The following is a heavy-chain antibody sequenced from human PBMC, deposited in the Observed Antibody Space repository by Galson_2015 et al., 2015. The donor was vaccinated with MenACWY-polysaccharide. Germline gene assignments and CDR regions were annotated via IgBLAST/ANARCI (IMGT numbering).Heavy chain of an antibody. J-gene: IGHJ2*01. D-gene: IGHD6-13*01. V-gene: IGHV6-1*01. CDR3: AREVVYSSSWYGLDKQNWYFDL. CDR1: GDSVSSNSTA. Sequence: CAISGDSVSSNSTARNWIRQSPSRGLEWLGRTYYRSKWYNDYAVSVKSRITINPDTSKNQFSLQLNSVTPEDTAVYYCAREVVYSSSWYGLDKQNWYFDLWGRGTLVTVSS. CDR2: TYYRSKWYN.